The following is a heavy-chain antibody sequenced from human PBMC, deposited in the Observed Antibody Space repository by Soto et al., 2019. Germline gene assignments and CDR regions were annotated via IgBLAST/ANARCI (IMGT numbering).Heavy chain of an antibody. CDR3: ATDRLYCSGGSCYRYFDP. V-gene: IGHV1-24*01. CDR2: FDPEDGET. D-gene: IGHD2-15*01. CDR1: GYTLTELS. Sequence: GASVKVSCKVSGYTLTELSMHWVRQAPGKGLEWMGGFDPEDGETIYAQKFQGRVTMTEDTSTDTAYMELSSLRSEDTAVYYCATDRLYCSGGSCYRYFDPWGQGTLVTVSS. J-gene: IGHJ5*02.